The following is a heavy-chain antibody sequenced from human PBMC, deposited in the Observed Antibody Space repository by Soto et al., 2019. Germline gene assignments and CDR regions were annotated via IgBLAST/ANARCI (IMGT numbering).Heavy chain of an antibody. V-gene: IGHV1-69*08. CDR1: GGTFSRYS. D-gene: IGHD2-2*01. J-gene: IGHJ6*02. Sequence: QVQLVQSGAEVKKPGSSVKVSCKASGGTFSRYSITWVRQAPGHGLEWIGRIIPIFGIPTYAQKFQGRVTFTAAESTSTAYMELSSLSTDDTAVYYCAREDRDREAGLVPASSAGMDVWGQGTTGSVSS. CDR2: IIPIFGIP. CDR3: AREDRDREAGLVPASSAGMDV.